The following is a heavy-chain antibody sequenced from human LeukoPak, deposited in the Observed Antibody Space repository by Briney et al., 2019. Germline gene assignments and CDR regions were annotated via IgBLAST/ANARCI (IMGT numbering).Heavy chain of an antibody. CDR3: ARVAGSGSALDY. CDR1: GFTFSSYW. V-gene: IGHV4-4*02. Sequence: GSLRLSCAASGFTFSSYWMSWVRQPPGKGLEWIGEIYHSGSTNYNPSLKSRVTISVDKSKNQFSLKLSSVTAADTAVYYCARVAGSGSALDYWGQGTLVTVSS. CDR2: IYHSGST. J-gene: IGHJ4*02. D-gene: IGHD3-10*01.